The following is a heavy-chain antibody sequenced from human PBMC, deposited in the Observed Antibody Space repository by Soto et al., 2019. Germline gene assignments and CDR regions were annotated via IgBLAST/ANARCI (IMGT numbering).Heavy chain of an antibody. V-gene: IGHV4-34*01. CDR3: ARSRYYDSSGYRALDAFDI. CDR2: INHSGST. Sequence: QVHLQQWGAGLLKPSETLSLTCAVFGGSFSGYYWNWIRQPPGKGLEWIGEINHSGSTNYYWSLXSRVTISVDTXXNXFFXKLNSVTAADTAVYYCARSRYYDSSGYRALDAFDIWGQGTMVTVSS. D-gene: IGHD3-22*01. J-gene: IGHJ3*02. CDR1: GGSFSGYY.